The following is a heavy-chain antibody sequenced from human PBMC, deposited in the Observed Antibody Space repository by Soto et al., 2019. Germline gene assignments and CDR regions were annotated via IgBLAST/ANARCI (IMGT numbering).Heavy chain of an antibody. V-gene: IGHV1-18*01. J-gene: IGHJ6*02. Sequence: ASVKVSCKASGYTFTNYGISWVRQAPGQGLEWMGWINTYNGNTNHAQKLQGRVTMTRDTSTSTVYMELRSLRSDDTAVYYCAREPSSLAAAGSSYGLDVWGQGTSVTVSS. CDR2: INTYNGNT. D-gene: IGHD6-13*01. CDR3: AREPSSLAAAGSSYGLDV. CDR1: GYTFTNYG.